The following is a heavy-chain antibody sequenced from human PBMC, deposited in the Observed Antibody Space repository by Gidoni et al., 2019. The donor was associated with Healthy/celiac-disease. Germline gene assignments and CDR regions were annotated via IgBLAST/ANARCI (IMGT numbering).Heavy chain of an antibody. Sequence: EVQLVQSGAEVKKPGESLKISCKGSGYSFTSYWIGWVRQMPGKGLEWMGIIYPGDADTRYSPSFQGQVTISADKSISTAYLQWSSLKASDTAMYYCAVALLSTVTGESFDYWGQGTLVTVSS. D-gene: IGHD4-4*01. CDR3: AVALLSTVTGESFDY. V-gene: IGHV5-51*01. J-gene: IGHJ4*02. CDR1: GYSFTSYW. CDR2: IYPGDADT.